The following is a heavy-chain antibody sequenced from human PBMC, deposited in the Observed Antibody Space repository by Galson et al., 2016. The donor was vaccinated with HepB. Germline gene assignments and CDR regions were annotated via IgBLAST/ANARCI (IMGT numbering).Heavy chain of an antibody. V-gene: IGHV3-74*01. CDR3: AKGAEQWLVPGYFDY. CDR2: INSDGSST. D-gene: IGHD6-19*01. Sequence: SLRLSCAASEFTIRSYWMHWVRQAPGKGLVWVSGINSDGSSTNYADSVKGRFTISRDNAKNTLYLQMNRLRAEDTAVYYCAKGAEQWLVPGYFDYWGQGTLVTVSS. J-gene: IGHJ4*02. CDR1: EFTIRSYW.